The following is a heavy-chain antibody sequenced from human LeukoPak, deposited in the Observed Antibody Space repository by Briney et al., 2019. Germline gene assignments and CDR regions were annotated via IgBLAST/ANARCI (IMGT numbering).Heavy chain of an antibody. D-gene: IGHD1-1*01. CDR2: IRSKAYGETA. CDR3: SWDRGAYNLNDY. J-gene: IGHJ4*02. CDR1: GFTFGDYA. Sequence: GGSLRLSCTASGFTFGDYAMSWIRQAPGKGLEWVGFIRSKAYGETADYAASVKGRFTISRDDSKAILYLQMNSLKTEDTAVYYCSWDRGAYNLNDYWGQGTLVTVSS. V-gene: IGHV3-49*03.